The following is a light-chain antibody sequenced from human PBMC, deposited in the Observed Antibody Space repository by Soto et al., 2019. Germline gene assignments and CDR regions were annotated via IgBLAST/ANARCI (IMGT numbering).Light chain of an antibody. J-gene: IGLJ1*01. CDR2: EVS. CDR3: RSYTSSSTLV. CDR1: SSDVGGYNY. Sequence: QSALTQPASVSGSPGQSITISCTGTSSDVGGYNYVSWYQQHPGKAPKLMIYEVSNRPSGVPNRFSGSKSGNTASLTISGLQAEDEADYYCRSYTSSSTLVFGTGTKLTVL. V-gene: IGLV2-14*01.